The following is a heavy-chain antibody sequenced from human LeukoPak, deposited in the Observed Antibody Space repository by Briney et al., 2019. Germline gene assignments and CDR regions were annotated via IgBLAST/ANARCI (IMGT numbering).Heavy chain of an antibody. CDR1: GGSISSSSYY. D-gene: IGHD6-19*01. CDR3: ARLAVAGFY. V-gene: IGHV4-39*01. J-gene: IGHJ4*02. Sequence: SETLSLTCTVSGGSISSSSYYWGWIRQPPGKGLEWIGSIYYSGSTYYNPSLKSRVTISVDTSKNQSSLKLSSVTATDTAVYYCARLAVAGFYWGQGTLVTVSS. CDR2: IYYSGST.